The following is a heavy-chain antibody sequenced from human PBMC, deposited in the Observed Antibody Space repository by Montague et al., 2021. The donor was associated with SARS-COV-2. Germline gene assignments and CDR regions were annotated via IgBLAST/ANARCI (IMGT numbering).Heavy chain of an antibody. J-gene: IGHJ5*02. CDR2: IYTSGST. CDR1: GGSISSGSYY. V-gene: IGHV4-61*02. D-gene: IGHD3-10*01. CDR3: AKDGSTGGWFDP. Sequence: TLSLTCTVSGGSISSGSYYWSWIRQPAGKELEWIGRIYTSGSTNYNPSLRSRVAISIDTAHNQVSLNLTSVTAADTAVYYCAKDGSTGGWFDPWGQGTLVTVSS.